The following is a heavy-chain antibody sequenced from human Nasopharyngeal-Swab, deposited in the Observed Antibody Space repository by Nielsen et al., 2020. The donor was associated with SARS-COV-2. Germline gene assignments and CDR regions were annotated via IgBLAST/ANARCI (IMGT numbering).Heavy chain of an antibody. Sequence: SETLSLTCAVYGGSFSGYYWSWIRQPPGKGLEWIGEINHSGSTNYNPSLKSRVTISVDTSKNQFSLKLGSVTAADTAVYYCARYGAGGSRITMVRGYMDVWGKGTTVTVSS. CDR2: INHSGST. CDR1: GGSFSGYY. V-gene: IGHV4-34*01. D-gene: IGHD3-10*01. J-gene: IGHJ6*03. CDR3: ARYGAGGSRITMVRGYMDV.